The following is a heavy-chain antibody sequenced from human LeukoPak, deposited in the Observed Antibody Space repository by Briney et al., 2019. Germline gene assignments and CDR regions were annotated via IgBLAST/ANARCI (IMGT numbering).Heavy chain of an antibody. CDR2: IYAGDSGT. V-gene: IGHV5-51*01. CDR1: GYSFTSHW. Sequence: PGESLKISCRGSGYSFTSHWIGWVRQMPGKGLEWMAIIYAGDSGTRISLSFQGQVTISADKSISTAYLQWSSLKASDTAIYYCTRHIAAAGPDYWGQGTLVTVSS. D-gene: IGHD6-13*01. J-gene: IGHJ4*02. CDR3: TRHIAAAGPDY.